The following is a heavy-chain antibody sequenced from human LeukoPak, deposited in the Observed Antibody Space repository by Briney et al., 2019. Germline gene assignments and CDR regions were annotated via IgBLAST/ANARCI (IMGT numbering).Heavy chain of an antibody. D-gene: IGHD3-10*01. CDR1: GYTFTSYD. Sequence: ASVKVSCKASGYTFTSYDINWVRQATGQGLEWMGWMNPNSGNTGYAQKFQGRVTMTRNTSISTAYMELSRLRSDDTAVYYCARSITMVRGGNSDYWGQGTLVTVSS. V-gene: IGHV1-8*01. J-gene: IGHJ4*02. CDR2: MNPNSGNT. CDR3: ARSITMVRGGNSDY.